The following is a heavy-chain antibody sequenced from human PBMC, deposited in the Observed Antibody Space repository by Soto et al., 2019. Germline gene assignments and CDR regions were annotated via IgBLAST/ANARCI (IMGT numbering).Heavy chain of an antibody. V-gene: IGHV3-7*01. CDR2: IIQDGSVK. D-gene: IGHD5-12*01. Sequence: DVQLVESGGGLAQPGGSLRLSCAASGFTLSTNWMSWVRQAPGKGLEWVANIIQDGSVKNYVDSVKGRFTVSRDNARNSLFLQMNSLGVGDTTVYYCARQLGYCVSGKCSNWFYSWGQGSMVTVSS. CDR1: GFTLSTNW. CDR3: ARQLGYCVSGKCSNWFYS. J-gene: IGHJ5*02.